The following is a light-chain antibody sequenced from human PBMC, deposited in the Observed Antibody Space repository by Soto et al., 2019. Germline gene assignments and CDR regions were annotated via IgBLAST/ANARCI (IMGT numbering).Light chain of an antibody. Sequence: EIIMTQSPATLSVSPGEGATLSCRASQSVSSSYLAWYQQKPGQAPRLLIYGASSRATGIPDRFSGSGSGTDFTLTISRLEPEDFAVYYCQQYGSSPRSGFGQGTRLEIK. CDR1: QSVSSSY. V-gene: IGKV3-20*01. CDR2: GAS. J-gene: IGKJ5*01. CDR3: QQYGSSPRSG.